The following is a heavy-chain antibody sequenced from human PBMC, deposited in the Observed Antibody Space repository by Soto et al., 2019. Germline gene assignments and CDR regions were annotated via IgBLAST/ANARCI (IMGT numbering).Heavy chain of an antibody. CDR1: GFTFSSYS. V-gene: IGHV3-48*01. CDR2: ISSSSSTI. J-gene: IGHJ6*03. Sequence: GGSLRLSCAASGFTFSSYSMNWVRQAPGKGLEWVSYISSSSSTIYYADSVKGRFTISRDNAKNSLYLQMNSLRAEDTAVYYCARSRGGCSSTSCYYYYYYMDVWGKGTTVTVSS. D-gene: IGHD2-2*01. CDR3: ARSRGGCSSTSCYYYYYYMDV.